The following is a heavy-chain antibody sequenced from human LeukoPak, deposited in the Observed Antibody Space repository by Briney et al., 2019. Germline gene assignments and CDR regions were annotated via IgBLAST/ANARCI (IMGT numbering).Heavy chain of an antibody. Sequence: SETLSLTCTVSGGSITEYSWSWVRQPAGKRLECVGRIHTSGSTNYNPSLKSRATISVDTSKNQFSLTLNSVTAADTAVYYCARNMAYWGQGTLVTVSS. CDR1: GGSITEYS. CDR3: ARNMAY. CDR2: IHTSGST. V-gene: IGHV4-4*07. J-gene: IGHJ4*02. D-gene: IGHD2/OR15-2a*01.